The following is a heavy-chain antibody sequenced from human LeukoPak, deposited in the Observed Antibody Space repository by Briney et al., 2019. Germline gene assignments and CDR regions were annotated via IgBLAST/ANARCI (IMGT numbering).Heavy chain of an antibody. J-gene: IGHJ2*01. Sequence: SETLSLTCAVYGGSFSGYYWSWIRQPPGKGLEWFGEINHSGSTNYNPSLKSRVTISVDTSKNQFSLKLSSVTAADTAVYYCARGRGPRGWYARYFDLWGRGTLVTVSS. CDR3: ARGRGPRGWYARYFDL. D-gene: IGHD6-19*01. CDR2: INHSGST. CDR1: GGSFSGYY. V-gene: IGHV4-34*01.